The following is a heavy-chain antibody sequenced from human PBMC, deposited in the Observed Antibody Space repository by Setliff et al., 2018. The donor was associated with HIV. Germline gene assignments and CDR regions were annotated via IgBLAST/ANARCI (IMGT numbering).Heavy chain of an antibody. V-gene: IGHV4-39*07. Sequence: SSETLSLTCTVSGGSISTSNYYWGWVRQPPGKGLEWVGNVDYTGSTYYNPSLKSRVTISVDTSKNQFSLRLNSVTAADTAVYYCARQGNIVVVTSFDVWGKGTTVTVSS. D-gene: IGHD2-21*02. CDR3: ARQGNIVVVTSFDV. CDR1: GGSISTSNYY. CDR2: VDYTGST. J-gene: IGHJ6*04.